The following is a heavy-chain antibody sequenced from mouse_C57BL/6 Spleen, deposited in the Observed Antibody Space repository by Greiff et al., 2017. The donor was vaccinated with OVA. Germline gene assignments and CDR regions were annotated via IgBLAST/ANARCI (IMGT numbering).Heavy chain of an antibody. D-gene: IGHD2-4*01. CDR1: GYTFTSYW. CDR3: ARLIYYDYDEYFDV. V-gene: IGHV1-53*01. CDR2: INPSNGGT. J-gene: IGHJ1*03. Sequence: VKLQQPGTELVKPGASVKLSCKASGYTFTSYWMHWVKQRPGQGLEWIGNINPSNGGTNYNEKFKSKATLTVDKSSSTAYMQLSSLTSEDSAVYYCARLIYYDYDEYFDVWGTGTTVTVSS.